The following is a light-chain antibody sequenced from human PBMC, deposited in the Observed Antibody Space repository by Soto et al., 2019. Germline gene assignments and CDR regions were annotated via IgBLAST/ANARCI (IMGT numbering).Light chain of an antibody. V-gene: IGKV3-11*01. CDR3: QQRGYWHPMYT. CDR2: DAS. CDR1: QSVNNY. Sequence: EIVLTQSPATLSLSPGERATLSCRASQSVNNYLAWYQQKPGQAPRLLIYDASNRATGIPARFSGSGSGTDFTLTISSLEPEDFAVYYCQQRGYWHPMYTFGQGTKLEIK. J-gene: IGKJ2*01.